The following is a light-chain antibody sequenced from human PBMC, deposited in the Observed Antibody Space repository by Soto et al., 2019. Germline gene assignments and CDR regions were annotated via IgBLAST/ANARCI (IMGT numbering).Light chain of an antibody. V-gene: IGKV3-15*01. J-gene: IGKJ4*01. Sequence: DIVMTQSPATLSVAPGERVTFSCRASQGVSRKLAWYQHKPGQAPRLLFSGASTAATGIPARFSGSGSGTEFTLTISSLQSEDCATYYCQQYHTWPISFGGGAKGDIK. CDR2: GAS. CDR3: QQYHTWPIS. CDR1: QGVSRK.